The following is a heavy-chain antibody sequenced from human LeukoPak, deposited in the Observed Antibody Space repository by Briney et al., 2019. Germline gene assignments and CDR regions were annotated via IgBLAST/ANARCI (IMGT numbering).Heavy chain of an antibody. D-gene: IGHD2-2*01. CDR1: GFTFSSYG. CDR3: AKDSAYQLLLYNWFDP. Sequence: GGSLRLSCAASGFTFSSYGMHWVRQAPGKGLEWVAFIRYDGSNKYYADSVKGRFTISRDNSRNTLYLQMNSLRAEDTAVYYCAKDSAYQLLLYNWFDPWGQGTLVTVSS. CDR2: IRYDGSNK. V-gene: IGHV3-30*02. J-gene: IGHJ5*02.